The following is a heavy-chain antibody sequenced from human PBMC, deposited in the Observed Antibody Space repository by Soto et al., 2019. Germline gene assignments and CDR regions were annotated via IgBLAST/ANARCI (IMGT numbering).Heavy chain of an antibody. D-gene: IGHD3-22*01. CDR2: ISSRSSYT. V-gene: IGHV3-11*05. J-gene: IGHJ4*02. Sequence: GGSLRLSCAASGFTFSDYYMSWIRQAPGKGLEWVSYISSRSSYTKYADSVKGRFTISRDNAKNSLYLQMNSLRAEDTAVYYCARAADYYDISGPDYWGQGTLVTVSS. CDR3: ARAADYYDISGPDY. CDR1: GFTFSDYY.